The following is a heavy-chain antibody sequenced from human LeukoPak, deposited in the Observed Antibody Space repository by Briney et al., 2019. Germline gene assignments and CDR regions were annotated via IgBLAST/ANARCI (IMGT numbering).Heavy chain of an antibody. CDR2: MNPNSGNT. CDR1: GYTFTSYD. CDR3: ARGNNYYYYMDV. Sequence: ASVKVSCKASGYTFTSYDINWVRQATGQGLEWMGWMNPNSGNTGYAQKFQGRVTITRNTSISTAYMELSSLRSEDTAVYYFARGNNYYYYMDVWGKGTTVTVSS. J-gene: IGHJ6*03. V-gene: IGHV1-8*03.